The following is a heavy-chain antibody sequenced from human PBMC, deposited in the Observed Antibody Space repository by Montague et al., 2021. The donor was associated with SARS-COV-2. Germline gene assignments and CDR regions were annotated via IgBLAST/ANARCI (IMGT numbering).Heavy chain of an antibody. D-gene: IGHD2-2*01. CDR2: INPSGTA. CDR1: GGSFSVYY. V-gene: IGHV4-34*01. J-gene: IGHJ3*01. Sequence: SETLSLTCAVYGGSFSVYYWSWLRQSPRRGLEWIAEINPSGTANYNPSLTSRVSISVDTSKNQFTLKLTSVTAADTAMYYCEKEREVVRAARTLVAFVLWGQGTMVTVSS. CDR3: EKEREVVRAARTLVAFVL.